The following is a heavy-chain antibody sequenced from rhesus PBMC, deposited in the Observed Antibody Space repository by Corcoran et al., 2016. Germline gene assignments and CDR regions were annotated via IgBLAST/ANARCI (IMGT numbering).Heavy chain of an antibody. J-gene: IGHJ4*01. CDR3: ARGGGYCTGSGCYGYYFDY. Sequence: QVTLKESGPALVKPTQTLTLTCTFSGFSLSTSGMRVSWIRQPPGKALEWLARIDWDENKYYSTSLKSRLTISKDTSKNQVVLTMTNMDPVDTATYYCARGGGYCTGSGCYGYYFDYWGQGVLVTVSS. CDR1: GFSLSTSGMR. CDR2: IDWDENK. D-gene: IGHD2-21*01. V-gene: IGHV2S2*01.